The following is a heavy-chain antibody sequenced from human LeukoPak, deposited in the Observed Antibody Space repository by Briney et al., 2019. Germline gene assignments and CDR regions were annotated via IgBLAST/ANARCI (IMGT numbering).Heavy chain of an antibody. J-gene: IGHJ3*02. CDR3: ARVSLDAFDI. Sequence: SETLSLTCTVSGGSISSYYWSWVRQPPGKGLEWIGYIYYSGSTNYNPSLKSRVTISVDTSKNQFSLKLSSVTAADTAVYYCARVSLDAFDIWGQGTMVTVSS. V-gene: IGHV4-59*01. CDR2: IYYSGST. CDR1: GGSISSYY.